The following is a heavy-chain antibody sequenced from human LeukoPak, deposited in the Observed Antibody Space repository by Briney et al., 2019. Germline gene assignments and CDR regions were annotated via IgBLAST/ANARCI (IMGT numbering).Heavy chain of an antibody. CDR2: IYYSGST. D-gene: IGHD6-19*01. CDR1: GGSISSSSYY. Sequence: SETLSLTCSVSGGSISSSSYYWGWIRQPPGKKLEWIGNIYYSGSTYYNPSLKSRVTISVDKSKNQFSLKLSSVTAADTAVYYCAMGEVAGYFDYWGQGTLVTVSS. V-gene: IGHV4-39*07. CDR3: AMGEVAGYFDY. J-gene: IGHJ4*02.